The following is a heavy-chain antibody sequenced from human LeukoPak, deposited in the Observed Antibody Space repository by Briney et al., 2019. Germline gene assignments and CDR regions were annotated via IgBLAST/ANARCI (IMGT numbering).Heavy chain of an antibody. J-gene: IGHJ4*02. CDR3: AREYYYDSSGYYKD. V-gene: IGHV3-66*01. Sequence: GGSLRLSCAASGFTVSSNYMSWVRQAPGKGLEWVSVIYSGGSTYYADSVKGRFTISRDNSKNTLYLQMNSLRAEDTAVYYCAREYYYDSSGYYKDWGQGTLVTVSS. CDR1: GFTVSSNY. D-gene: IGHD3-22*01. CDR2: IYSGGST.